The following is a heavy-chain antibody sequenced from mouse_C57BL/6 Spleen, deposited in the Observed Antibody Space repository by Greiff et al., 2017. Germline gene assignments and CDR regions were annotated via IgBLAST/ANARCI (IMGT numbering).Heavy chain of an antibody. CDR3: TRGTGKGCAY. J-gene: IGHJ3*01. Sequence: VQLQQSGAELVRPGASVTLSCKASGYTFTDYEMHWVKQTPVHGLEWIGAIDPETGGTAYNQKFKGKAILTADKSSSTAYMELRSLTSEDSAVYYCTRGTGKGCAYWGQGTLVTVSA. D-gene: IGHD4-1*01. CDR1: GYTFTDYE. CDR2: IDPETGGT. V-gene: IGHV1-15*01.